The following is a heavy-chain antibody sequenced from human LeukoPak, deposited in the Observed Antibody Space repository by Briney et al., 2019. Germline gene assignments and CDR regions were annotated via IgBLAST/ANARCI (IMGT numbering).Heavy chain of an antibody. D-gene: IGHD1-26*01. CDR3: VRRQWELQYFDL. CDR2: MYSSGTT. J-gene: IGHJ2*01. V-gene: IGHV4-4*07. CDR1: GGSISNYY. Sequence: SETLSLTCTVSGGSISNYYWSWIRQPAGKGLEWIGRMYSSGTTDYNPSLKSRVTISADTSKNQFSLKLNSVTAADTAVYYCVRRQWELQYFDLWGRGTLVAVSS.